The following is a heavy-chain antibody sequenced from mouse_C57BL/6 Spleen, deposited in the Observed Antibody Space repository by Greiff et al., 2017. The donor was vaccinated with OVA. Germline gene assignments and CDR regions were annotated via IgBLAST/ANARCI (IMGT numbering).Heavy chain of an antibody. CDR3: AGHLCTCGSPWYVDV. CDR1: GFTFSSYG. D-gene: IGHD6-1*01. CDR2: ISSGGSDT. V-gene: IGHV5-6*01. Sequence: EVHLVESGGDLVKPGGSLKLSCAASGFTFSSYGMSWVRQTPDKRLEWVATISSGGSDTYYTDSVKGRFTISRDNAKNTLYLQMRSLKSEDTAMYYCAGHLCTCGSPWYVDVWGTGTTVTAST. J-gene: IGHJ1*03.